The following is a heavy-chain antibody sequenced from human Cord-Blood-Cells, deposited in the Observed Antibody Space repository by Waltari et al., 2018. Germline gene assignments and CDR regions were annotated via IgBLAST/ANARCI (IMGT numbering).Heavy chain of an antibody. CDR3: ARSGGGSYGGAFDI. D-gene: IGHD1-26*01. CDR2: IWYDGSNK. CDR1: GFTFSSYG. J-gene: IGHJ3*02. V-gene: IGHV3-33*01. Sequence: QVQLVESGGGVVQPGRSLRLSCAASGFTFSSYGMHWVRQAPGKGLAWVAVIWYDGSNKYYADSVKGRFTISRDNSKNTLYLQMNSLRAEDTAVYYCARSGGGSYGGAFDIWGQGTMVTVSS.